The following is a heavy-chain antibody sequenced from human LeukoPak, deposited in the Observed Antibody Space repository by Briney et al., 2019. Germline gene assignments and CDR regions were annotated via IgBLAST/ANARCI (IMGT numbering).Heavy chain of an antibody. D-gene: IGHD6-19*01. CDR1: GGSISSGDYY. CDR3: VSGSSGWLYFQH. J-gene: IGHJ1*01. V-gene: IGHV4-31*03. Sequence: SETLSLTCTVSGGSISSGDYYWSWIRQHPGKGLEWIGYIYYSGSTYYNPSLKSRVTISVDTSKNQSSLKLSSVTAADTAVYYCVSGSSGWLYFQHWGQGTLVTVSS. CDR2: IYYSGST.